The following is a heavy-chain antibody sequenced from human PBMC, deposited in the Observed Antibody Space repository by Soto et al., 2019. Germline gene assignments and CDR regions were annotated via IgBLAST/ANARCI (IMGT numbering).Heavy chain of an antibody. V-gene: IGHV4-59*01. J-gene: IGHJ6*02. CDR2: IYYSGST. CDR3: ARRGYGPEFPSYYGMDV. Sequence: SETLSLTCTVSGGSMSSYYWSWIRQPPGKGLEWIGYIYYSGSTNYNPSLKSRVTMSVDTPKNQFSLKLSSVTAADTAVYYCARRGYGPEFPSYYGMDVWCQGTTFTVSS. D-gene: IGHD3-10*01. CDR1: GGSMSSYY.